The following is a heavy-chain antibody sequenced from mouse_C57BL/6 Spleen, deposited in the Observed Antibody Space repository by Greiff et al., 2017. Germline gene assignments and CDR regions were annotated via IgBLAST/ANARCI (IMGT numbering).Heavy chain of an antibody. D-gene: IGHD1-1*01. CDR2: IYPGSGST. CDR1: GYTFTSYW. J-gene: IGHJ4*01. V-gene: IGHV1-55*01. CDR3: ARSLTTVVPMGY. Sequence: VQLQQPGAELVKPGASVKMSCKASGYTFTSYWITWVKQRPGQGLEWIGDIYPGSGSTNYNEKFKSKATLTVDTSSSTAYMQLSSLTSEDSAVYYCARSLTTVVPMGYWGQGTSVTVSS.